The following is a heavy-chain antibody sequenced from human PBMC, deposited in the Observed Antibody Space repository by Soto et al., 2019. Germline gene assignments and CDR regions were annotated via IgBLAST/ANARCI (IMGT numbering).Heavy chain of an antibody. CDR3: ATSPYYYDSSGYYLDY. V-gene: IGHV4-30-4*01. CDR2: IYYSGST. D-gene: IGHD3-22*01. J-gene: IGHJ4*02. CDR1: GGSISSGDYY. Sequence: SETLSLTCTVSGGSISSGDYYWSWIRQPPGKGLEWIGYIYYSGSTYYNPSLKSRVTISVDTSKNQFSLKLSSVTAADTAVYYCATSPYYYDSSGYYLDYWGQGTLVTV.